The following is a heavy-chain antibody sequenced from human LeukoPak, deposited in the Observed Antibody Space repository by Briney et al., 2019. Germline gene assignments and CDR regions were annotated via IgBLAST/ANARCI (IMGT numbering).Heavy chain of an antibody. Sequence: SETLSLTCAVYGGSFSGYYWSWICQPPGKGLEWIGEINHSGSTNYNPSLKSRVTISVDTSKNQFSLKLSSVTAADTAVYYCARGGVRYFDWLLSGYYFDYWGQGTLVTVSS. CDR2: INHSGST. CDR3: ARGGVRYFDWLLSGYYFDY. J-gene: IGHJ4*02. CDR1: GGSFSGYY. V-gene: IGHV4-34*01. D-gene: IGHD3-9*01.